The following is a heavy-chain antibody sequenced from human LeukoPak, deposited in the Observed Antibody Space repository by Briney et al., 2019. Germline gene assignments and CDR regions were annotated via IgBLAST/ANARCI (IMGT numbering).Heavy chain of an antibody. CDR2: IYHSGST. D-gene: IGHD1-26*01. J-gene: IGHJ3*02. CDR1: GGSISSSNW. CDR3: ARGTAGIVGAKSAFDI. Sequence: SGTLSLTCAVSGGSISSSNWWSWVRQPPGKGLEWIGEIYHSGSTNYNPSLKSRVTISVDKSKNQFSLKLRSVTAADTAAYYCARGTAGIVGAKSAFDIWGQGTMVTVSS. V-gene: IGHV4-4*02.